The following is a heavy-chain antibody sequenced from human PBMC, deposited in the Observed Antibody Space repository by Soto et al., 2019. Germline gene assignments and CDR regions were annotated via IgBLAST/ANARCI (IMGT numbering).Heavy chain of an antibody. CDR1: GFTFSSYA. CDR3: ARDFYDFWSGYYFFGY. D-gene: IGHD3-3*01. Sequence: GGSLRLSCAASGFTFSSYAMSWVRQAPGKGLEWVSAISGSGGSTYYADSVKGRFTISRDNSKNTLYLQMNSLRAEDTAVYYCARDFYDFWSGYYFFGYWGQGTLVTVSS. CDR2: ISGSGGST. V-gene: IGHV3-23*01. J-gene: IGHJ4*02.